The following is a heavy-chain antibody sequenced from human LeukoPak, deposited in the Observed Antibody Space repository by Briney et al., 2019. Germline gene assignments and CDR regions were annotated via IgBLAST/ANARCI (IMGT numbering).Heavy chain of an antibody. CDR1: GFTFSSYA. CDR3: AKDPTIFWSGYGFDY. D-gene: IGHD3-3*01. J-gene: IGHJ4*02. Sequence: GGSLRLSCAASGFTFSSYAMSWVRQAPGKGLEWVSAISGSGGSTYYADSVKGRFTISGDNSKNTLYLQMNSLRAEDTAVYYCAKDPTIFWSGYGFDYWGQGTLVTVSS. V-gene: IGHV3-23*01. CDR2: ISGSGGST.